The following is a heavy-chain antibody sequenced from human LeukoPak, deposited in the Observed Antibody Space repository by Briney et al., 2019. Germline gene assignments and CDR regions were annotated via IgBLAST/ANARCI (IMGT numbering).Heavy chain of an antibody. J-gene: IGHJ6*03. CDR2: IYTSGST. CDR3: ARAQRPYCSSTSCYKPYYYYMDV. CDR1: GYSISSGYY. D-gene: IGHD2-2*02. V-gene: IGHV4-4*07. Sequence: SETLSLTCAVSGYSISSGYYWGWIRQPAGKGLEWIGRIYTSGSTNYNPSLKSRVTMSVDTSKNQFSLKLSSVTAADTAVYYCARAQRPYCSSTSCYKPYYYYMDVWGKGTTVTVSS.